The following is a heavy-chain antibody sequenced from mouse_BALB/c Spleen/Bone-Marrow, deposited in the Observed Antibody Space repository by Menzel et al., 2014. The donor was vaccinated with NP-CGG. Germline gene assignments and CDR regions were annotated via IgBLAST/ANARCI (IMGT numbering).Heavy chain of an antibody. CDR3: ASYYYGHYFDY. D-gene: IGHD1-1*01. V-gene: IGHV14-3*02. J-gene: IGHJ2*01. Sequence: EVQVVESGAELVKPGASVKLSCKASGFNIKDTYMHWVKQRPEQGLEWIGRIDPANGNTKYDPKFQGKATITADTSSNTAYLQLSSLTSEDTAVYYCASYYYGHYFDYWGQGTTLTVSS. CDR2: IDPANGNT. CDR1: GFNIKDTY.